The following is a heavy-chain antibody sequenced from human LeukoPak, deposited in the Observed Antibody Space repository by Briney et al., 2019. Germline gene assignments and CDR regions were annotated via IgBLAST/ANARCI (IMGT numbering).Heavy chain of an antibody. CDR2: ISSSGSTI. D-gene: IGHD3-10*01. CDR3: ARSPVYYGSGSYYNIDY. J-gene: IGHJ4*02. CDR1: GFTFSDYY. Sequence: GGSLRLSCAASGFTFSDYYMSWIRQAPGKGLEWVSYISSSGSTIYYADSVKGRFTSSRDNAKNSLYLQMNSLRAEDTAVYYCARSPVYYGSGSYYNIDYWGQGTLVTVSS. V-gene: IGHV3-11*01.